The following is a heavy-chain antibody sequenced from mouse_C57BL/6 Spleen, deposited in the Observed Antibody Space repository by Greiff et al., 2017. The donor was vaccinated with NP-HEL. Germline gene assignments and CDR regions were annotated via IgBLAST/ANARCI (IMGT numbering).Heavy chain of an antibody. J-gene: IGHJ4*01. Sequence: EVKLMESGGGLVKPGGSLKLSCAASGFTFSDYGMHWVRQAPEKGLEWVAYISSGSSTIYYADTVKGRFTISRDNAKNTLFLQMTSLRSEDTAMYYCARNWVYAMDYWGQGTSVTGSS. CDR1: GFTFSDYG. V-gene: IGHV5-17*01. CDR3: ARNWVYAMDY. CDR2: ISSGSSTI. D-gene: IGHD4-1*01.